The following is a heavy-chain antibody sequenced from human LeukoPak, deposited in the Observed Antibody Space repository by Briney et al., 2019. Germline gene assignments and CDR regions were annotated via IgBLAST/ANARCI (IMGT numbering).Heavy chain of an antibody. Sequence: GASVKVSCKASGGTFSSYAISWVRQAPGQGLEWMGGIIPIFGTANYAQKFQGRVTITADESTSTAYMELSSLRSEDTAVYYCARGSGYYGSGRNYYYGMDVWGQGTTVTVSS. J-gene: IGHJ6*02. CDR2: IIPIFGTA. CDR3: ARGSGYYGSGRNYYYGMDV. D-gene: IGHD3-10*01. V-gene: IGHV1-69*13. CDR1: GGTFSSYA.